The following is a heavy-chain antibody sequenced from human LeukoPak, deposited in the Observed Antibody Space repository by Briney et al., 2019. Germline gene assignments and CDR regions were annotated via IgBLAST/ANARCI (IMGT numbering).Heavy chain of an antibody. CDR1: GFTFSGYW. CDR2: ISTDGSSN. J-gene: IGHJ4*02. Sequence: ESLRLSCAASGFTFSGYWMHWVRQAPGKGLVWVARISTDGSSNTYADSVKGRFTISRDNAKNTLYLQMNSLRAEDTAVYYCARGRLTSSWYDFDYWGQGTMVTVSS. V-gene: IGHV3-74*01. D-gene: IGHD6-19*01. CDR3: ARGRLTSSWYDFDY.